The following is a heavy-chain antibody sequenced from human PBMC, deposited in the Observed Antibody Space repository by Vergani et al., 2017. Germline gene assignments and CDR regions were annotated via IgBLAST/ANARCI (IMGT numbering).Heavy chain of an antibody. CDR2: INPSGGST. D-gene: IGHD2-2*01. V-gene: IGHV1-46*01. CDR1: GYTFTSYY. J-gene: IGHJ4*02. CDR3: ARAQYCSSTSCYARRDFDY. Sequence: QVQLVQSGAEVKKPGASVKVSCKASGYTFTSYYMHWVRQAPGQGLEWMGIINPSGGSTSYAQKFQGRVTMTRDTSTSTVYMELSSLRSEDTAVYYCARAQYCSSTSCYARRDFDYWGQGTLVTVSS.